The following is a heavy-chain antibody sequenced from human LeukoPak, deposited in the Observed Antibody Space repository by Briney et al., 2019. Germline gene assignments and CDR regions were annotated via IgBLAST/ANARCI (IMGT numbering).Heavy chain of an antibody. CDR1: GGSFSGYY. CDR2: INHSEST. CDR3: AREWFGDLAPY. V-gene: IGHV4-34*01. J-gene: IGHJ4*02. D-gene: IGHD3-10*01. Sequence: PSETLSLTCAVYGGSFSGYYWSWIRQPPGKGLEWIGEINHSESTNYNPSLKSRVTIPVDTSKSQFSLKLSSVTAADTAVYYCAREWFGDLAPYWGQGTLVSVSS.